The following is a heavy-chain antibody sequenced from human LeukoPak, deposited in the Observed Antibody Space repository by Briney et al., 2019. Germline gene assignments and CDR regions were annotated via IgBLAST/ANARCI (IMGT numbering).Heavy chain of an antibody. CDR2: IKSKTNGETR. V-gene: IGHV3-15*01. D-gene: IGHD3-16*01. Sequence: GGSLRLSCAASGFTLSNAWMNWVRQAPGKGLEWVGLIKSKTNGETRDYAAPVKGRFTISRDDSDNTLYPQMNSLRVEDTAVFYCAKDYRASVSTRMIDSWGQGTLVTVSS. J-gene: IGHJ4*02. CDR3: AKDYRASVSTRMIDS. CDR1: GFTLSNAW.